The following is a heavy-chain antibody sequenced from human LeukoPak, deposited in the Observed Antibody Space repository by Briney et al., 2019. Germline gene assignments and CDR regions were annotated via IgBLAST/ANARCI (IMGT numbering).Heavy chain of an antibody. Sequence: SETLSLTCTVSGGSISSYYWSWIRQPPGKGLEWIGYIYYSGSTNYNPSLKSRVTISVDTSKNQFSLKLGSVTAADTAVYYCAGAMVRGVIITDAFDIWGQGTMVTVSS. D-gene: IGHD3-10*01. V-gene: IGHV4-59*01. CDR2: IYYSGST. CDR3: AGAMVRGVIITDAFDI. CDR1: GGSISSYY. J-gene: IGHJ3*02.